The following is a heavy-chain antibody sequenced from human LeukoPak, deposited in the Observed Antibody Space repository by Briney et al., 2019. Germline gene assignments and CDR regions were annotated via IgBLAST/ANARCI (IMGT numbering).Heavy chain of an antibody. Sequence: PGGSLRLSCAASGFTFDDYAMHWVRQAPGKGLEWVSLISWDGGSTYYADSVKGRFTISRDNSKNSLYPQMNSLRAEDTALYYCATSPHYDILTGYYLPFDYWGQGTLVTVSS. CDR1: GFTFDDYA. D-gene: IGHD3-9*01. V-gene: IGHV3-43D*04. CDR2: ISWDGGST. CDR3: ATSPHYDILTGYYLPFDY. J-gene: IGHJ4*02.